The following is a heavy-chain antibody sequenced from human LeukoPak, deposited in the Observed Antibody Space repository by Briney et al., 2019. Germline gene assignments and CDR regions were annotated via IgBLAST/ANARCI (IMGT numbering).Heavy chain of an antibody. CDR2: IYYSGST. CDR3: ARHVQPLWFGELIFRFDP. J-gene: IGHJ5*02. V-gene: IGHV4-39*01. CDR1: GGSISSSSYY. Sequence: SETLSLTCTVSGGSISSSSYYWGWIRQPPGKGLEWIGSIYYSGSTYYNPSLKSRVTISVDTSKNQFSLKLSSVTAADTAVYYCARHVQPLWFGELIFRFDPWGQGTLVTVSS. D-gene: IGHD3-10*01.